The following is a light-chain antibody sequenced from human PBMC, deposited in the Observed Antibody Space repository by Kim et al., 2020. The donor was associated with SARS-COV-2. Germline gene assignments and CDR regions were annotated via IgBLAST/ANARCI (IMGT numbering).Light chain of an antibody. CDR3: LQQNAYPLT. Sequence: VRDRVTITCRASQGISSYLAWFQQNPGRVPKRLIYAASSLESGVPSRFSGSGSGTEFTLTISSLQPEDFATYFCLQQNAYPLTFGEGTKVDIK. CDR2: AAS. V-gene: IGKV1-17*03. CDR1: QGISSY. J-gene: IGKJ4*01.